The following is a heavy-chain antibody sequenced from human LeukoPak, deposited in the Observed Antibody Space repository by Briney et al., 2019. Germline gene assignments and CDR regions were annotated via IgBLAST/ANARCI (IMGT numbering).Heavy chain of an antibody. CDR3: ARDERGAIDI. CDR1: GFTFSSYE. D-gene: IGHD3-16*01. Sequence: GGSLRLSCAASGFTFSSYEMNWVRQAPGKGLEWVSYISSSGRTIYYADSVKGRFTISRGNAKNSLYLQMNSLRAEDTAVYYCARDERGAIDIWGQGTMVTVSS. V-gene: IGHV3-48*03. CDR2: ISSSGRTI. J-gene: IGHJ3*02.